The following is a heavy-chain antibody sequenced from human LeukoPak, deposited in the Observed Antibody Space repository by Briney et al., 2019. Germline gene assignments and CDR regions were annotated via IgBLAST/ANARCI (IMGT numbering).Heavy chain of an antibody. V-gene: IGHV3-23*01. J-gene: IGHJ4*02. CDR2: IDISGGRT. CDR1: GFTFSSSA. CDR3: AKELRPNDY. D-gene: IGHD4-17*01. Sequence: GGSLRLSCAASGFTFSSSAMSWVRQAPGKGLEWVASIDISGGRTFCAESVKGRFTVSRDNSKNTLHLQMNSLRAEDTAVYYCAKELRPNDYWGQGTLVTVSS.